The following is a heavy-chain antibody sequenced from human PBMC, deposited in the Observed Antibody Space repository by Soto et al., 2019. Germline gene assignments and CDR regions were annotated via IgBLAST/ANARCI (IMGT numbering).Heavy chain of an antibody. J-gene: IGHJ3*02. Sequence: QVQLQESGPGLVKPSQTLSLTCTVSGGSVSSGGYYWSWIRQPPGKGLEWIGYIYYSGSTYYNPSLKSRVTIAVDTSKNQFSLKLSSVTAADTAVYYCARDEGAINSEGAFDIWGQGTMVTVSS. CDR1: GGSVSSGGYY. V-gene: IGHV4-31*03. CDR3: ARDEGAINSEGAFDI. D-gene: IGHD3-16*01. CDR2: IYYSGST.